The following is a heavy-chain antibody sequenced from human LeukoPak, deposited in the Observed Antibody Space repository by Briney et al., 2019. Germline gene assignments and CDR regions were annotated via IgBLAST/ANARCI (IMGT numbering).Heavy chain of an antibody. Sequence: QPGGSLRLSCAASGFTFSSYWMSWVRQAPGEGLEWVANIKQDGSEKYYVGSVKGRFTISRDNAKNSLCLQMNSLRAEDTAVYYCAVGVYYFDYWGQGTLVTVSS. CDR2: IKQDGSEK. CDR3: AVGVYYFDY. CDR1: GFTFSSYW. V-gene: IGHV3-7*02. J-gene: IGHJ4*02. D-gene: IGHD3-10*01.